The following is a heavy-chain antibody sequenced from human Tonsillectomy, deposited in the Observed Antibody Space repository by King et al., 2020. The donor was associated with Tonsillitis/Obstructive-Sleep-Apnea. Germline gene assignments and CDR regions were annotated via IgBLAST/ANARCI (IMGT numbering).Heavy chain of an antibody. CDR2: IYSGGST. Sequence: QLVQSGGGLIQPGGSPRLSCAASGFTASSNYMSWVRQAPGKGLEGVSVIYSGGSTYYADSVKGRFTISRDNSKNTLYLQMNSLRAEDTAVYYCARVEASSIQQDYWGQGTLVTVSS. CDR1: GFTASSNY. CDR3: ARVEASSIQQDY. J-gene: IGHJ4*02. V-gene: IGHV3-53*01. D-gene: IGHD5-18*01.